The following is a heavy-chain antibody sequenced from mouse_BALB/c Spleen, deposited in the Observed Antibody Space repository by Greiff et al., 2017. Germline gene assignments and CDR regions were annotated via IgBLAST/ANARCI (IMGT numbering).Heavy chain of an antibody. D-gene: IGHD1-1*01. Sequence: VQLQQSGAELVKPGASVKLSCKASGYTFTSYWMHWVKQRPGQGLEWIGEINPSNGRTNYNEKFKSKATLTVDKSSSTAYMQLSSLTSEDSAVYYGARDHGTPAWFGYWGQGTLVTVSA. V-gene: IGHV1S81*02. J-gene: IGHJ3*01. CDR2: INPSNGRT. CDR1: GYTFTSYW. CDR3: ARDHGTPAWFGY.